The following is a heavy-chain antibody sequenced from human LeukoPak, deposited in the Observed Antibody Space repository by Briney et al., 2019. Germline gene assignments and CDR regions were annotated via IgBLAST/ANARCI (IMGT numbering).Heavy chain of an antibody. CDR3: ARDIDDYSNSNWFDP. V-gene: IGHV4-59*01. Sequence: KTSETLSLTCTVSGGSISSYYWSWIRQPPGKGLEWIGYIYYSGSTNYNPSLKSRVTISVDTSKNQFSLKLSSVTAADTAVYYCARDIDDYSNSNWFDPWGQGTLVTVSS. D-gene: IGHD4-11*01. CDR1: GGSISSYY. J-gene: IGHJ5*02. CDR2: IYYSGST.